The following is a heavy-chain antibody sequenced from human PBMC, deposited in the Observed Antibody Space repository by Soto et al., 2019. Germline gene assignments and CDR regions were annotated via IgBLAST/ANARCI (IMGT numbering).Heavy chain of an antibody. J-gene: IGHJ4*02. Sequence: SETLSLTCAVYGGSFSDYYWSWIRQPPGKGLEWIGEINHSGSTSYIPSLKSRVTISVDTSKNQFFLKLSSVTAADTAVYYCARPMGTQYSSSLNFWGQGTLVTVSS. CDR3: ARPMGTQYSSSLNF. D-gene: IGHD6-13*01. CDR2: INHSGST. CDR1: GGSFSDYY. V-gene: IGHV4-34*01.